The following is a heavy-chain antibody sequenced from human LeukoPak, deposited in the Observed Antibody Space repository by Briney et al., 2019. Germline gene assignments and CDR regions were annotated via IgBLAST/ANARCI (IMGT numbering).Heavy chain of an antibody. CDR3: ARDLGASSARALHFDY. CDR2: ISAYNGNT. D-gene: IGHD3-22*01. V-gene: IGHV1-18*01. CDR1: GYTFTSYG. J-gene: IGHJ4*02. Sequence: ASVKVSCKASGYTFTSYGISWVRQAPGQGLEWMGWISAYNGNTNYAQKLQGRVTMTTDTSTSTAYMELRSLRSDVTAVYYCARDLGASSARALHFDYWGQGTLVTVSS.